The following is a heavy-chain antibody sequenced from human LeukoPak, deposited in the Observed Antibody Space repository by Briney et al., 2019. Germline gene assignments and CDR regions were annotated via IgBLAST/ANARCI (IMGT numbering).Heavy chain of an antibody. V-gene: IGHV4-59*08. Sequence: SETLSLTCTVSGGSISARYWGWIRQPPGKGLEWIGYIHYSGSSSHNPSLKSRVTMSVDTSKNHFSLKLSPVTAADTAVYYCARHLTVTGYGNDAFDIWGQGTKVTVSS. J-gene: IGHJ3*02. CDR3: ARHLTVTGYGNDAFDI. CDR1: GGSISARY. CDR2: IHYSGSS. D-gene: IGHD3-9*01.